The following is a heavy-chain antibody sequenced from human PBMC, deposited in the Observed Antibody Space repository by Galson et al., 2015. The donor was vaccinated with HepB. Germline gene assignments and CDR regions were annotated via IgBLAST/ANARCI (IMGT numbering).Heavy chain of an antibody. CDR2: ISSSGSQK. V-gene: IGHV3-21*01. Sequence: SLRLSCAASGFTFSGYSMNWVRQAPGKGLEWVSFISSSGSQKHYADSVKGRFTISRDSAKSSVYLQMNSLRAEDTAIYYCARDHLIIVGVGTYYSYMDVWGKGTTVTVSS. CDR1: GFTFSGYS. D-gene: IGHD1-26*01. CDR3: ARDHLIIVGVGTYYSYMDV. J-gene: IGHJ6*03.